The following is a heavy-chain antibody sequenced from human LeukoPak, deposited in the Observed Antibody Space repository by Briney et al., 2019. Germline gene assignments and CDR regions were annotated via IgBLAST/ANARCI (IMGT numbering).Heavy chain of an antibody. Sequence: PGGSLRPSCAASGFTFSSYNMNWVRQAPGKGLEWVSSITSSSYIYYSDSVKGRFTISRANAKNSLYLQMSSLRAEDTAVYYCARAYSSSLDYWGQGTLVTVSS. J-gene: IGHJ4*02. V-gene: IGHV3-21*01. CDR1: GFTFSSYN. D-gene: IGHD4-11*01. CDR2: ITSSSYI. CDR3: ARAYSSSLDY.